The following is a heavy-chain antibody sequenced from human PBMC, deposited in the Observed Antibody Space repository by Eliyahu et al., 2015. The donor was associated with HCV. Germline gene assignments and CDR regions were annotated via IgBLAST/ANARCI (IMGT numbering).Heavy chain of an antibody. CDR2: IIPIFGTA. V-gene: IGHV1-69*01. D-gene: IGHD3-22*01. CDR3: ARIYYDSSGEPQTFDY. Sequence: EVKKPGSSVKVSCKASGGTFSSYAISWVRQAPGQGLEWMGGIIPIFGTANYAQKFQGRVTITADESTSTAYMELSSLRSEDTAVYYCARIYYDSSGEPQTFDYWGQGTLVTVSS. J-gene: IGHJ4*02. CDR1: GGTFSSYA.